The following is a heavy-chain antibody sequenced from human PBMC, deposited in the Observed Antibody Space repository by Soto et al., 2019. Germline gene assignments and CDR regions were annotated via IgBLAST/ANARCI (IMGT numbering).Heavy chain of an antibody. Sequence: GGSLRLSCAASGFTFSSYGMHWVRQAPGKGLEWVAVISYDGSNKYYADSVKGRFTISRDNSKNTLYLQMNSLRAEDTAVYYCAKPPTWVAAPPGFDYWGQGTLVTVSS. CDR2: ISYDGSNK. D-gene: IGHD2-15*01. V-gene: IGHV3-30*18. CDR1: GFTFSSYG. CDR3: AKPPTWVAAPPGFDY. J-gene: IGHJ4*02.